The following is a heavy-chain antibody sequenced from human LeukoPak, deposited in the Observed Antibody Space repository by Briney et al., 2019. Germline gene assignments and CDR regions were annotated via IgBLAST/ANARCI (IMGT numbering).Heavy chain of an antibody. CDR3: ATGAPDY. J-gene: IGHJ4*02. CDR2: VDPEDGET. CDR1: GYTFTDYY. Sequence: ASVKVSCKVSGYTFTDYYMHWVQQAPGKGLEWMGLVDPEDGETIYAEEFQGRVTITADTSTDTAYMELSSLRSEDTAVYCCATGAPDYWGQGTLVTVSS. V-gene: IGHV1-69-2*01.